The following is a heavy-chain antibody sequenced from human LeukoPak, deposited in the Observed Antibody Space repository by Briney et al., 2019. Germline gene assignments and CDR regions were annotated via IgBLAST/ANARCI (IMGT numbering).Heavy chain of an antibody. D-gene: IGHD6-19*01. J-gene: IGHJ4*02. CDR3: ADEFGLKWLAD. CDR1: AYTFNAYY. Sequence: ASVKVSCKASAYTFNAYYMHWVRHAPGQGLEWMGWINPNNGGTNYAQKFQGRVTMTWDTSISTAYMELSRLRSDDTAIYYCADEFGLKWLADWGQGTLVTVSS. CDR2: INPNNGGT. V-gene: IGHV1-2*02.